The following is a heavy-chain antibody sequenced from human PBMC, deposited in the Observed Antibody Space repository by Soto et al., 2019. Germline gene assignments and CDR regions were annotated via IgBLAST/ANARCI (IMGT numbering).Heavy chain of an antibody. CDR1: GYTFDRYY. D-gene: IGHD3-3*01. V-gene: IGHV1-46*02. CDR2: ISPTDAFT. Sequence: ASVKVSCKASGYTFDRYYMHWVRQAPGQGLEWMGVISPTDAFTSYAHQFQGRVTMTRDTSTSTLYMELSSLRSEDTAVYYCTRGSFLEWSCMDVWGQGTTVTVSS. CDR3: TRGSFLEWSCMDV. J-gene: IGHJ6*02.